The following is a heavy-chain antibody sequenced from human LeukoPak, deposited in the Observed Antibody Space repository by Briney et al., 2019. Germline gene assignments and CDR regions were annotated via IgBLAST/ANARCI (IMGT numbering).Heavy chain of an antibody. CDR3: ARGALHHYSSSWYSLSEP. V-gene: IGHV1-46*01. D-gene: IGHD6-13*01. CDR2: INPSGGST. J-gene: IGHJ5*02. Sequence: WASVKVSCKASVYTFTSYYMHWVRQAPGQGLEWMGIINPSGGSTSYAQKFQGRVTITRNTSISTAYMELSSLRSEDTAVYYCARGALHHYSSSWYSLSEPWGQGTLVTVSS. CDR1: VYTFTSYY.